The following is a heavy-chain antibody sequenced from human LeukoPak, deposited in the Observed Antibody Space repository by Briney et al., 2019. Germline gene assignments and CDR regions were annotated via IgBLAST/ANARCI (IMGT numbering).Heavy chain of an antibody. J-gene: IGHJ4*02. D-gene: IGHD1-1*01. CDR1: GFIVSNNY. V-gene: IGHV3-66*01. CDR2: IYSGGST. CDR3: ARVMIGTVDY. Sequence: GGSLRLSCAASGFIVSNNYMIWVRQAPGKGLEWVSVIYSGGSTNYADFVKGRFSISRDNSTNMLFLQMNGLRAEDTAVYYCARVMIGTVDYWGQGTLVTVSS.